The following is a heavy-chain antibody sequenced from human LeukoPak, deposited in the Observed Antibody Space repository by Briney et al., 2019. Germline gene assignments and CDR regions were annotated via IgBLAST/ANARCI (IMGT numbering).Heavy chain of an antibody. D-gene: IGHD3-22*01. J-gene: IGHJ4*02. CDR2: INPNSGGT. CDR1: GYTFTGYY. Sequence: ASVKVSCKASGYTFTGYYMHWVRQAPGQGLEWMGWINPNSGGTNYAQRFQGRVTMTSDTSISTAYMDLSRLRSDDTAVYYCARGIYDRGLDYWGQGTLVTVSS. V-gene: IGHV1-2*02. CDR3: ARGIYDRGLDY.